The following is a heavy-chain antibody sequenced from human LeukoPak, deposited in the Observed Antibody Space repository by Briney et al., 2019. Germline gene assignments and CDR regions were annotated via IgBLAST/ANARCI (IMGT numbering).Heavy chain of an antibody. Sequence: PSETLSLTCAVSGYSISSGYYWGWIRQPPGKGLEWIGEINHSGSTNYNPSLKSRVTISVDTSKNQFSLKLSSVTAADTAVYYCASTGYSYEIDYWGQGTLVTVSS. V-gene: IGHV4-38-2*01. CDR1: GYSISSGYY. J-gene: IGHJ4*02. D-gene: IGHD5-18*01. CDR2: INHSGST. CDR3: ASTGYSYEIDY.